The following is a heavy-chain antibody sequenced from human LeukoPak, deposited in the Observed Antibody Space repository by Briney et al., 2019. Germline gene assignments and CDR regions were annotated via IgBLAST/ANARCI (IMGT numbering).Heavy chain of an antibody. CDR3: ARDLPHSSSWPIDAFDI. V-gene: IGHV4-34*01. Sequence: SETLSLTCAVCGGSFSGYYWSWIRQPPGKGLEWIGEINHSGSTNYNPSLKSRVTMSVDTSKNQFSLKLSSVTAADTAVYYCARDLPHSSSWPIDAFDIWGQGTMVTVSS. CDR1: GGSFSGYY. CDR2: INHSGST. D-gene: IGHD6-13*01. J-gene: IGHJ3*02.